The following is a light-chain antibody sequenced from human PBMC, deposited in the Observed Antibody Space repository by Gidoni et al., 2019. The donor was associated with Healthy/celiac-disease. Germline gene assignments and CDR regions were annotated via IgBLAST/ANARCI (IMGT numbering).Light chain of an antibody. CDR2: AAS. CDR3: QQRYSTPMYT. CDR1: QSISSY. Sequence: DIQLTHSPSSLSASVGDRVTITCRASQSISSYLYWYQQKPGKAPNLLIYAASSLQSGVPSRFSGSGSGTDFTLTISSLQPEDFATYYCQQRYSTPMYTFGQGTKLEIK. V-gene: IGKV1-39*01. J-gene: IGKJ2*01.